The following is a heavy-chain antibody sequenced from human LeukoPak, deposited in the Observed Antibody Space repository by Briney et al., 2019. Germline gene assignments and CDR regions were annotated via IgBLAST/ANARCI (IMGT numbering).Heavy chain of an antibody. V-gene: IGHV3-30*04. CDR2: ISYDGSNK. J-gene: IGHJ4*02. CDR1: GFTFSNYA. CDR3: ARDFARRGYSYGYDY. D-gene: IGHD5-18*01. Sequence: GGSLRLSCAASGFTFSNYAMHWVRQAPGKGLEWVAVISYDGSNKYYADSVKGRFTISRDNSKNTLYLQMNSLRAEDTAVYYCARDFARRGYSYGYDYWGQGTLVTVSS.